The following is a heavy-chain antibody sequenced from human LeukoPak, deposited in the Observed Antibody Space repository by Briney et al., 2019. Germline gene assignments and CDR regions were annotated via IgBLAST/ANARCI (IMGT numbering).Heavy chain of an antibody. CDR1: GGSISSSSYY. Sequence: SETLSLTCTVSGGSISSSSYYWGWIRQPPGKGLEWIGSIYYSGSTYYNPSLKSRVTISVDTSKNQFSLKLSSVTAADTAVYYCARQSWSSWNFDYWGQGTLVTVSS. J-gene: IGHJ4*02. CDR3: ARQSWSSWNFDY. D-gene: IGHD6-13*01. CDR2: IYYSGST. V-gene: IGHV4-39*01.